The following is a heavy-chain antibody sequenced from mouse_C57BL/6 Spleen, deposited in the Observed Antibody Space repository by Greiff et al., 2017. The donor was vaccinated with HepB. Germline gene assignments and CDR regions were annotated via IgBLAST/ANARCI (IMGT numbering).Heavy chain of an antibody. V-gene: IGHV5-4*01. CDR1: GFTFSSYA. J-gene: IGHJ2*01. CDR3: ARDQTGTFDY. CDR2: ISDGGSYT. Sequence: EVKVVESGGGLVKPGGSLKLSCAASGFTFSSYAMSWVRQTPEKRLEWVATISDGGSYTYYPDNVKGRFTISRDNAKNNLYLQMSHLKSEDTAMYYCARDQTGTFDYWGQGTTLTVSS. D-gene: IGHD4-1*01.